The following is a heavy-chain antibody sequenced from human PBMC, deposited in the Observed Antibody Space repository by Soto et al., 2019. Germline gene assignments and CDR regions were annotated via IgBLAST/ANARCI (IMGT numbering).Heavy chain of an antibody. V-gene: IGHV4-39*01. CDR3: ARTHWGSGGGHHDP. CDR2: IYYSGST. D-gene: IGHD6-19*01. J-gene: IGHJ5*02. CDR1: GGSISSSSYY. Sequence: SETLSLTCTVSGGSISSSSYYWGWIRQPPGKGLEWIGSIYYSGSTYYNPSLKSRVTISVDTSKNQFTLKLSSVTAADTAVYYCARTHWGSGGGHHDPWGQGTLVTVSS.